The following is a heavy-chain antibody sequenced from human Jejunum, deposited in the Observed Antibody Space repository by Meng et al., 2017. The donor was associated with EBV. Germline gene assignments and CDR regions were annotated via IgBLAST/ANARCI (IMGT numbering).Heavy chain of an antibody. CDR2: IYHDGSS. Sequence: QVQLQESGPGLVNPSXXLXLTCAXSGGSITSSDWWTWVRQPPGEGLEWIGEIYHDGSSNYRPSLKSRVTILLDKSENHFSLKLNSVTAADTAVYYCARVRCSGGSCFYFDYWGQGALFNVSS. J-gene: IGHJ4*02. CDR3: ARVRCSGGSCFYFDY. D-gene: IGHD2-15*01. V-gene: IGHV4-4*02. CDR1: GGSITSSDW.